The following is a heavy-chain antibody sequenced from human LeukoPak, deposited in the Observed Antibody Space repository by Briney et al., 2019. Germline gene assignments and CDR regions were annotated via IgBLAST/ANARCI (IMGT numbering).Heavy chain of an antibody. Sequence: GASVVVSCKASGYIFKNYAISWVRQAPGQGLEWKGWISTYNGDTNYAQKFQGRVTITKDTSASTAYMELRSLRSDDTAVYYCARDPSNTSGWYIYFDYWGQGALVTVSS. CDR2: ISTYNGDT. CDR3: ARDPSNTSGWYIYFDY. D-gene: IGHD6-19*01. V-gene: IGHV1-18*01. J-gene: IGHJ4*02. CDR1: GYIFKNYA.